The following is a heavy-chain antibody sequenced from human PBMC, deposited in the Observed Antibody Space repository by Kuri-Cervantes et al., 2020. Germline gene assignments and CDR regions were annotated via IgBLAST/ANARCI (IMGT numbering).Heavy chain of an antibody. CDR3: ARIWEGRRVATIWKWSPVYMGY. CDR1: GYTFTSYG. J-gene: IGHJ4*02. D-gene: IGHD5-12*01. V-gene: IGHV1-18*01. Sequence: ASVKVSCKASGYTFTSYGISWVRQAPGQGLEWMGWISAYNGNTNYAQKLQGRVTMTTDTSTSTAYMELSSLRSEDTAVYYCARIWEGRRVATIWKWSPVYMGYWGQGTLVTVSS. CDR2: ISAYNGNT.